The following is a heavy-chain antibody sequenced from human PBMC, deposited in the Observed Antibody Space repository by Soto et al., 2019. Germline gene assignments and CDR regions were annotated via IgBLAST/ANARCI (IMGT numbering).Heavy chain of an antibody. CDR2: ITYSGTT. CDR1: GDSISSSGYF. Sequence: SETLSLTCTVSGDSISSSGYFWGWLRQPPGKGLEWIGSITYSGTTYYNEALKSRVTISADTSKNQYSLNLRSATAADTAVYYCARRLYRNDKYYLDFWGQGTPVTVSS. D-gene: IGHD1-1*01. CDR3: ARRLYRNDKYYLDF. V-gene: IGHV4-39*01. J-gene: IGHJ4*02.